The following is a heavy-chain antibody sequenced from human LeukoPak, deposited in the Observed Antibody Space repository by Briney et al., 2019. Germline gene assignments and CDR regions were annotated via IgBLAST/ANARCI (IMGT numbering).Heavy chain of an antibody. CDR1: GFTFSSYA. CDR2: ISYDGSNK. Sequence: PGRSLRLSCAASGFTFSSYAMHWVRQAPGKGLEWVAGISYDGSNKYYADSVKGRFTISRDNSKNTLYLQMNGLRAEDTAVYFCAKDIGRVGATPVDVWGQGTTVTVSS. D-gene: IGHD1-26*01. CDR3: AKDIGRVGATPVDV. J-gene: IGHJ6*02. V-gene: IGHV3-30*18.